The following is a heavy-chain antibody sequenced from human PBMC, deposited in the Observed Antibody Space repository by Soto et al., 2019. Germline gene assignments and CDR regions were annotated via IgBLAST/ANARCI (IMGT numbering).Heavy chain of an antibody. D-gene: IGHD2-15*01. CDR1: GMTFSSYA. CDR2: ISGSGGST. Sequence: ASLRLTCAASGMTFSSYAMSWVRQTPGKGLEWVSAISGSGGSTYYADSVKGRFTISRDNSKNTLYLQMNSLRAEDTAVYYCAKDPGVVAATRWVTWFDPWGQGTLVTVSS. J-gene: IGHJ5*02. CDR3: AKDPGVVAATRWVTWFDP. V-gene: IGHV3-23*01.